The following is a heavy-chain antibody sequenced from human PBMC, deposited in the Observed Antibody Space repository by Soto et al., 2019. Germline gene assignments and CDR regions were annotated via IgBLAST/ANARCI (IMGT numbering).Heavy chain of an antibody. CDR2: ISSSSSTI. V-gene: IGHV3-48*01. Sequence: EVQLVESGGGLVQPGGSLRLSCAASGFTFSSYSMNWVRQAPGKGLEWVSYISSSSSTIYYADSVKGRSTISRDNAKNSLYRQMNSLRAEDTAVYYCARERGYSGYGSGWCDPWGQGTLVTVSS. CDR3: ARERGYSGYGSGWCDP. D-gene: IGHD5-12*01. CDR1: GFTFSSYS. J-gene: IGHJ5*02.